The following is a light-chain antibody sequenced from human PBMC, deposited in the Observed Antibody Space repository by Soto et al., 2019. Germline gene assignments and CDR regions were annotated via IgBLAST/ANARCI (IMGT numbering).Light chain of an antibody. V-gene: IGLV2-14*03. CDR3: TSYTSRSTLGV. Sequence: QSALTQPASVSGSPGQSITISCTGSNSDIGGYSYVSWYQQHPGKAPKLMIYDGSNRPSGVSYRFSGSKSGNTASLTISGLQAEDEADYYCTSYTSRSTLGVFGGGTKLTVL. J-gene: IGLJ2*01. CDR2: DGS. CDR1: NSDIGGYSY.